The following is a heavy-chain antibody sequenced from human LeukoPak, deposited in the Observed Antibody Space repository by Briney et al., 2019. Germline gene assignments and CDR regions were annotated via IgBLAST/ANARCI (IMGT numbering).Heavy chain of an antibody. Sequence: ASVKVSCKASGYTFTGYYMHWVRQAPGQGLEWMGWINPNSGGTNYAQKFQGRVAMTRDTSTSTVYMELSSLRSEDTAIYYCARDCSSTRCQGPVFDNWGQGTLVTVSS. V-gene: IGHV1-2*02. D-gene: IGHD2-2*01. CDR2: INPNSGGT. CDR1: GYTFTGYY. J-gene: IGHJ4*02. CDR3: ARDCSSTRCQGPVFDN.